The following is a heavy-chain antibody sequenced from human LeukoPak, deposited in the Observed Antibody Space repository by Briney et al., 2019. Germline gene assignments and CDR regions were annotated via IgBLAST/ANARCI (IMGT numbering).Heavy chain of an antibody. CDR1: GYTFTSYG. Sequence: GASVKVSCKASGYTFTSYGISWVRQAPGQGLEWMEWISAYNGNTNYAQKLQGRVTMTTDTSTSTAYMELRSLRSDDTAVHYCASIGDYANYYYMDVWGKGTTVTVSS. CDR2: ISAYNGNT. V-gene: IGHV1-18*01. D-gene: IGHD4-17*01. J-gene: IGHJ6*03. CDR3: ASIGDYANYYYMDV.